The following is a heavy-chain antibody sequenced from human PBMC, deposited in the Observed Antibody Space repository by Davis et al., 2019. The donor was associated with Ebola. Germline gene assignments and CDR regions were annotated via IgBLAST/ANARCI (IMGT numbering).Heavy chain of an antibody. CDR1: GFTFSSYA. V-gene: IGHV3-49*04. CDR3: SRGRQQPDY. J-gene: IGHJ4*02. Sequence: GGSLRLSCAASGFTFSSYAMHWVRQAPGKGLEWISSIRSKAFGATTEYAASVEGRFTISRDDSKSIAYLQMNSLRTEDTALYFCSRGRQQPDYWGQGTLVTVSS. CDR2: IRSKAFGATT. D-gene: IGHD6-13*01.